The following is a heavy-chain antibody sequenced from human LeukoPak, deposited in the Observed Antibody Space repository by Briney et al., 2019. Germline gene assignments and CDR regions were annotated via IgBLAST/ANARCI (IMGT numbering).Heavy chain of an antibody. D-gene: IGHD1-1*01. CDR3: AREAERRIVN. CDR2: SHPSGTT. Sequence: PSEDLSHTCVVSGFSISSGYYWGWIRQPPGRGLEWIVNSHPSGTTFYNSSLKSRVAMSIDTSKNQFSLKLVSVTAADTAVYYCAREAERRIVNWGQGTLVTVSS. J-gene: IGHJ4*02. CDR1: GFSISSGYY. V-gene: IGHV4-38-2*02.